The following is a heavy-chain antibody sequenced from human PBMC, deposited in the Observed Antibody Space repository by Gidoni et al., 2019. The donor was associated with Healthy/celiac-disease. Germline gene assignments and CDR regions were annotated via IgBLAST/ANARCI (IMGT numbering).Heavy chain of an antibody. CDR1: GYTFTSYY. J-gene: IGHJ6*02. V-gene: IGHV1-46*01. Sequence: QVQLVQSGAEVKKPGASVKVSCKASGYTFTSYYMHWVRQAPGQGLEWMGIINPSGGSTSYAQKFQGRVTMTRDTSTSTVYMELSSLRSEDTAVYYCARELSTIFGVVIIERTWGYGMDVWGQGTTVTVSS. CDR2: INPSGGST. D-gene: IGHD3-3*01. CDR3: ARELSTIFGVVIIERTWGYGMDV.